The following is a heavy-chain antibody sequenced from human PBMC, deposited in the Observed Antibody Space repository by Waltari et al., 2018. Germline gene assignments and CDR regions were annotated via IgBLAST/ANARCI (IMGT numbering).Heavy chain of an antibody. Sequence: QVQLQESGPGLVKPSETLSLTCTVSGGSISSYYWSWIRQPAGKGLEWIGRIYTSWSTNYNPSLKSRVTMSVDTSKNQFSLKLSSVTAADTAVYYCAREEAVSGAYYYYYYMDVWGKGTTVTVSS. J-gene: IGHJ6*03. CDR2: IYTSWST. CDR1: GGSISSYY. D-gene: IGHD6-19*01. CDR3: AREEAVSGAYYYYYYMDV. V-gene: IGHV4-4*07.